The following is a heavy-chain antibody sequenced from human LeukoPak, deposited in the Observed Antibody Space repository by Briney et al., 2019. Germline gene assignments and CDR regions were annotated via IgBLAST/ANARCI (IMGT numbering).Heavy chain of an antibody. D-gene: IGHD6-13*01. CDR1: GGTFSSYA. Sequence: SVKVSCKASGGTFSSYAISWVRQAPGQGLEWMGGIIPIFGTANYAQKFQGRVTITADESTSTAYMELSSLRSEDTSVYYCASCIAAAYNWFDPWGQGTLVTVSS. J-gene: IGHJ5*02. CDR2: IIPIFGTA. CDR3: ASCIAAAYNWFDP. V-gene: IGHV1-69*13.